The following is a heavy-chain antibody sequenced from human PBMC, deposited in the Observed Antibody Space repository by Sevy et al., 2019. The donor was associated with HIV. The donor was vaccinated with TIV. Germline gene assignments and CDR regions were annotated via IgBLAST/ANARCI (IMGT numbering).Heavy chain of an antibody. V-gene: IGHV4-4*07. J-gene: IGHJ4*02. D-gene: IGHD5-18*01. CDR2: IYGSGST. Sequence: SETLSLTCTVSGGSISTYYWSWIRQPAGKGLDWIGRIYGSGSTSYNPSLKSRVTMSIDTSKNQFSLKLTSVTAADTAVYYCAGEDADTSTLFDSWGQGTLVTVSS. CDR3: AGEDADTSTLFDS. CDR1: GGSISTYY.